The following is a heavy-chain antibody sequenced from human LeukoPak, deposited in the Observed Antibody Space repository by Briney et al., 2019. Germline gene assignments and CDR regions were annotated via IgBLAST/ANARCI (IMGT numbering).Heavy chain of an antibody. V-gene: IGHV1-2*02. J-gene: IGHJ4*02. D-gene: IGHD2-2*01. Sequence: RGASVKVSCKTSGYTFTDYYMHWVRQAPGQGLEWMGWINSNSGGTNYAQKFQGRVTMTRDTSISTAYMELSRLRSDDTAVYYCARDGGYCSSTSCYRDWGQGTLVTVSS. CDR3: ARDGGYCSSTSCYRD. CDR1: GYTFTDYY. CDR2: INSNSGGT.